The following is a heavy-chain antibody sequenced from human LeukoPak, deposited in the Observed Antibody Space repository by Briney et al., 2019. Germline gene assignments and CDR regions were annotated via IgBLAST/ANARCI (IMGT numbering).Heavy chain of an antibody. CDR1: GFTFSSYA. D-gene: IGHD6-6*01. V-gene: IGHV3-23*01. CDR3: AKDLRGYSSSSDCFQH. CDR2: ISGSGGST. Sequence: GGSLRLSCAASGFTFSSYAMSWVRQAPGKGLEWVSAISGSGGSTYYADSVKGRFTISRDNSKNTLYLQMNSLRAEDTAVYYCAKDLRGYSSSSDCFQHWGQGTLVTVSS. J-gene: IGHJ1*01.